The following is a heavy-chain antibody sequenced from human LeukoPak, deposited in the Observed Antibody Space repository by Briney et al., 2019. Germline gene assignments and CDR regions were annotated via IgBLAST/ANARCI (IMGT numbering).Heavy chain of an antibody. CDR2: IYYSGST. Sequence: NTSETLSLTCTVSGGSISSYYWSWIRQPPGKGLEWIGYIYYSGSTNYNPSLKSRVTISVDTSKNQFSLKLSSVTAADTAVYYCARRVVVTGSFDYWGQGTLVTVSS. D-gene: IGHD2-21*02. J-gene: IGHJ4*02. CDR3: ARRVVVTGSFDY. V-gene: IGHV4-59*08. CDR1: GGSISSYY.